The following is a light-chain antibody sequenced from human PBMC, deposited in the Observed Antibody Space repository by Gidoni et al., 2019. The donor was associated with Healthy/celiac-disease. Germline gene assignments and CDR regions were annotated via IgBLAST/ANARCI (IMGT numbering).Light chain of an antibody. Sequence: DIVMTQTPDSVAVSLGERATINCKSSQSVLYSSNNKNYLDWYQQKPGQPPQLLIYWASTRESGVPDRFSGSGSGTDFTLTISSLQAEDVAVYYCQQYYSTPLTFXPXTKVEIK. CDR1: QSVLYSSNNKNY. J-gene: IGKJ3*01. V-gene: IGKV4-1*01. CDR2: WAS. CDR3: QQYYSTPLT.